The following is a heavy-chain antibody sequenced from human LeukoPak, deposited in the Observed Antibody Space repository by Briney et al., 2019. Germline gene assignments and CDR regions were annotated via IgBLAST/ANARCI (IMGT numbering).Heavy chain of an antibody. D-gene: IGHD1-26*01. J-gene: IGHJ3*02. CDR3: AKIIVGDGGDDAFDI. CDR2: IIPSSGTI. Sequence: PGGSLRLSCVASGFTFSSYSMNWVRQAPGKGLEWVSYIIPSSGTIYYADSVKGRFTISRDNSKNTLYLQMNSLRAEDTAVYYCAKIIVGDGGDDAFDIWGQGTMVTVSS. CDR1: GFTFSSYS. V-gene: IGHV3-48*01.